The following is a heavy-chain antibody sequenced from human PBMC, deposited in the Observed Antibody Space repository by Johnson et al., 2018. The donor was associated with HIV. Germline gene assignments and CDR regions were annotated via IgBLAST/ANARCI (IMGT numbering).Heavy chain of an antibody. CDR1: GFTFSSYG. Sequence: QVQLVDSGGGVAQPGGSLRLSRVASGFTFSSYGIHWVRQAPGKGLEWVAFIRNDGSKKYYADSVKGRFTISRDNAKNTLYLQMNSLRAEDTAVYYCAKDRNYDILSIWGQGTVVTVSS. CDR2: IRNDGSKK. CDR3: AKDRNYDILSI. J-gene: IGHJ3*02. V-gene: IGHV3-30*02. D-gene: IGHD3-9*01.